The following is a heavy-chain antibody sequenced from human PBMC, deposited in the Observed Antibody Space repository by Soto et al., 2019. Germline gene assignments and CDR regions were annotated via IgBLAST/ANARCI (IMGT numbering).Heavy chain of an antibody. D-gene: IGHD6-6*01. Sequence: SQTLSLTCAVYGGCFSGYYWSWIRQPPGKGLEWIGEINHSGSTNYNASLKSRVTISVETSKNQFSLKLSSVTAPDTAFYYCARGAYRSLRPFDYWGQGTLVPVSS. J-gene: IGHJ4*02. CDR2: INHSGST. CDR1: GGCFSGYY. CDR3: ARGAYRSLRPFDY. V-gene: IGHV4-34*01.